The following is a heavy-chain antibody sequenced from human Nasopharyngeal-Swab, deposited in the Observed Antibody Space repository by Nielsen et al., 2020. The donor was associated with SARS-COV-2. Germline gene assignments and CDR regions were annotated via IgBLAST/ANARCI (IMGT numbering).Heavy chain of an antibody. D-gene: IGHD3-16*01. CDR1: GATFSSYA. Sequence: SVKVSCKASGATFSSYAISWVRQAPGQGLEWMGGIIPIFGTANYAQKFQGRVTITADESTSTAYMELSSLRSEDTAVYYCARVRDDYVWGSFPSYFDYWGQGTLVTVSS. V-gene: IGHV1-69*13. CDR3: ARVRDDYVWGSFPSYFDY. J-gene: IGHJ4*02. CDR2: IIPIFGTA.